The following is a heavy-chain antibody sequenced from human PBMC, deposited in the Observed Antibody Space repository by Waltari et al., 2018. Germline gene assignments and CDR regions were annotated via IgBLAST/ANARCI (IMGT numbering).Heavy chain of an antibody. D-gene: IGHD1-26*01. CDR1: GGSISRSNW. Sequence: QVQLQESGPGLVKPSGTLSLTCAVSGGSISRSNWWRWVRQPPGKGLEWIGEIYHSGSTNYNPSLKSRVTISVDKSKNQFSLKLSSVTAADTAVYYCARASHYSGSYERSEKLDYWGQGTLVTVSS. CDR3: ARASHYSGSYERSEKLDY. V-gene: IGHV4-4*02. J-gene: IGHJ4*02. CDR2: IYHSGST.